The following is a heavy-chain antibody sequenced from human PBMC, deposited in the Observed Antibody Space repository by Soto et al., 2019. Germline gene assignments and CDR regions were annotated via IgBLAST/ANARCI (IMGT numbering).Heavy chain of an antibody. J-gene: IGHJ5*02. D-gene: IGHD2-2*01. CDR3: ARPQAEYRLRINWFDP. CDR1: GFTFSSYA. V-gene: IGHV3-30-3*01. Sequence: QVPLVESGGGVVQPGRSLRLSCAASGFTFSSYAMHWVRQAPGKGLEWVAVISYDGSNKYYADSVKGRFTISRDNSKNALYLQMDSLRAEDTAVYYCARPQAEYRLRINWFDPWGQGTLVTVSS. CDR2: ISYDGSNK.